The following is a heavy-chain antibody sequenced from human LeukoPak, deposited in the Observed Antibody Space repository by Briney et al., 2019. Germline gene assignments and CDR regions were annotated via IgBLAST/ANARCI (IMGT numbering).Heavy chain of an antibody. D-gene: IGHD1-26*01. J-gene: IGHJ4*02. CDR1: GYTFTSYA. Sequence: ASVKVSCKASGYTFTSYAITWVRQAPGQGLEWMGWISVYNGHTNYAQKLQARVTMTTDTSTSTAYMELRSLRSDDTAVYYCAREARIVGAMANDYWGQGTLVTVSS. CDR2: ISVYNGHT. V-gene: IGHV1-18*01. CDR3: AREARIVGAMANDY.